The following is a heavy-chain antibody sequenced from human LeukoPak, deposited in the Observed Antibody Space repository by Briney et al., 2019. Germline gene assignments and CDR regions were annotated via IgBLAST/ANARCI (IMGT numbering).Heavy chain of an antibody. CDR1: GGSISSGGYY. V-gene: IGHV4-30-2*01. CDR2: IYHSGST. J-gene: IGHJ4*02. CDR3: ARAQRWLVRI. D-gene: IGHD6-19*01. Sequence: SETLPLTCTVSGGSISSGGYYWSWIRQPPGKGLEWIGYIYHSGSTYYNPSLKSRVSISVDRSKNQFSLKLSSVTAADTAVYYCARAQRWLVRIWGQGTLVTVSS.